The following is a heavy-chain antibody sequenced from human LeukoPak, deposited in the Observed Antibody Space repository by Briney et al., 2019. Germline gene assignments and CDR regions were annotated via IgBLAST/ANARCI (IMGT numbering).Heavy chain of an antibody. D-gene: IGHD3-22*01. CDR1: GYTFTGYY. CDR2: INPNSGGT. CDR3: ARVHYYYDSSGYYGGGAAFDI. J-gene: IGHJ3*02. Sequence: GASVKVSCKASGYTFTGYYMHWVRQAPGQGLEWMGWINPNSGGTNYAQKFQGRVTMTRDTSTSTAYMELRSLRSDDTAVYYCARVHYYYDSSGYYGGGAAFDIWGQGTMVTVSS. V-gene: IGHV1-2*02.